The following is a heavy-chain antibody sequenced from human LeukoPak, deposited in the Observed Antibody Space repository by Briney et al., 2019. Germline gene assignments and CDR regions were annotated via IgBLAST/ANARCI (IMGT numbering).Heavy chain of an antibody. CDR3: ARDSFPRGYSYGYSQLEHHFLDY. J-gene: IGHJ4*02. D-gene: IGHD5-18*01. V-gene: IGHV1-46*01. CDR1: GYRFTSYF. Sequence: GASVKVSCKSSGYRFTSYFMHWVRQAPGQGLEWMGIINPSGGSTSNAQKFQGRVTMTRDTSTSTVYMELSSLRSEDTAVYYCARDSFPRGYSYGYSQLEHHFLDYWGQGTLVTVSS. CDR2: INPSGGST.